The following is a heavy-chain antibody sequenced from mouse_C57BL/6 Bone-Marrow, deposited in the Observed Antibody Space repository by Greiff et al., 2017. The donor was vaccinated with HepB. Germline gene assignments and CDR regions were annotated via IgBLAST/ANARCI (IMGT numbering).Heavy chain of an antibody. Sequence: QVHVKQSGPGLVQPSQSLSITCTVSGFSLTSYGVHWVRQSPGKGLEWLGVIWSGGSTDYNAAFISRLSISKDNYKSQVLLKMNSLQTDDTARYDCARKGTVPPYYYAMDYWGQGTSVTVSS. CDR1: GFSLTSYG. D-gene: IGHD1-1*01. V-gene: IGHV2-2*01. CDR2: IWSGGST. CDR3: ARKGTVPPYYYAMDY. J-gene: IGHJ4*01.